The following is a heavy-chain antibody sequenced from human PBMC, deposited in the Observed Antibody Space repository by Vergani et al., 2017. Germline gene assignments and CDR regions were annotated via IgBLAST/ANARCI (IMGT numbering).Heavy chain of an antibody. D-gene: IGHD2-2*01. CDR3: ADFESGSGYCSSTSCHVSGMDV. CDR2: IYYSGST. Sequence: QVQLQESGPGLVKPSQTLSLTCTVSGGSISSGGYYWSWIRQHPGKGLEWIGYIYYSGSTYYNPSLKSRGTISVDTSKNQFSLELSSWTAADTAVYYCADFESGSGYCSSTSCHVSGMDVWGQGTTVTVSS. CDR1: GGSISSGGYY. J-gene: IGHJ6*02. V-gene: IGHV4-31*03.